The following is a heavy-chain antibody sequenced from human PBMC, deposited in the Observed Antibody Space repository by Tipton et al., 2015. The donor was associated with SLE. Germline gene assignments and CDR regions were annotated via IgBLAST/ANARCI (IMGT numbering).Heavy chain of an antibody. D-gene: IGHD4-17*01. CDR3: ARVAVTTRGAIDM. CDR2: IYYAGKT. CDR1: GGSISSSSYY. J-gene: IGHJ3*02. Sequence: TLSLTCTVSGGSISSSSYYWGWIRQSPRKGLEWIGDIYYAGKTYYNPSLRSRVTISVDTSKNQFSLKLNFVTAADTAVYYCARVAVTTRGAIDMWGQGTMVTVSS. V-gene: IGHV4-39*01.